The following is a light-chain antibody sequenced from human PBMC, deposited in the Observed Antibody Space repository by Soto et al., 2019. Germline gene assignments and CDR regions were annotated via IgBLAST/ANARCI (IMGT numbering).Light chain of an antibody. CDR1: QSIRSW. V-gene: IGKV1-5*03. J-gene: IGKJ2*01. Sequence: DIQMTQSPSTLSASVGDRVTITCRASQSIRSWLAWYQQKPGKAPKLLIYKASSLESGVPSRFSGSGSGTEFTLTISSLQPDDFATYYCQQYNSYVYTFGQGTKLEIK. CDR2: KAS. CDR3: QQYNSYVYT.